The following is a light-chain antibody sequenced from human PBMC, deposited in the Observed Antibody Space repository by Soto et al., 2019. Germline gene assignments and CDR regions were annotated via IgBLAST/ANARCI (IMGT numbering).Light chain of an antibody. Sequence: IEMTQYPSTVSASVGARVTITCRASQRVYNWLAWYQQKPGKAPKLLISSVSTLESGVPSRFSGSGSGTEFTLAISSLQPEDLGTYYCQQYNSYLSFGPETKVEI. CDR2: SVS. V-gene: IGKV1-5*01. CDR1: QRVYNW. CDR3: QQYNSYLS. J-gene: IGKJ3*01.